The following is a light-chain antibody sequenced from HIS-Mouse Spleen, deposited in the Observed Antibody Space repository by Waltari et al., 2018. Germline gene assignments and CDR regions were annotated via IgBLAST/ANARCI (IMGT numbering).Light chain of an antibody. CDR1: SSNIGAGYD. CDR3: QSYDSSLSAWV. Sequence: ELTQPPSVSGAPGQRVTISCTGSSSNIGAGYDVPWYQQLPGTAPKLLIYGNSNRPSGVPDRFSGSKSGTSASLASTGLQAEDEADYYCQSYDSSLSAWVFGGGTKLTVL. V-gene: IGLV1-40*01. CDR2: GNS. J-gene: IGLJ3*02.